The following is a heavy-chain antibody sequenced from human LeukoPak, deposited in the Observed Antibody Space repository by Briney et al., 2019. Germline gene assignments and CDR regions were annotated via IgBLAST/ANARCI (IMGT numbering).Heavy chain of an antibody. J-gene: IGHJ4*02. CDR3: ARHGGSGSFDY. V-gene: IGHV4-59*08. D-gene: IGHD3-3*01. CDR1: GDSMGTYY. CDR2: NYYSGTT. Sequence: SETLSLTCTVTGDSMGTYYWSFIRQPPGKGLEWIGYNYYSGTTIPHPSLKSRVTISVDTSKNQFSLNLRSVTAQDTAVYYCARHGGSGSFDYWGQGTLVTVSS.